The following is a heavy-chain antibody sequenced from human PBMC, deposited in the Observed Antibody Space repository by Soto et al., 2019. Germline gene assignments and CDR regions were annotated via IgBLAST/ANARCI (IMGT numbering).Heavy chain of an antibody. CDR2: IIPIFGTA. V-gene: IGHV1-69*01. D-gene: IGHD2-2*01. CDR1: GGTFSSYA. CDR3: ARGPVVPADLFYYFDS. J-gene: IGHJ4*02. Sequence: QVQLVQSGAEVKKPGSSVKVSCKASGGTFSSYAISWVRQAPGQGLEWMGGIIPIFGTANYAQKFQGRVTITEDESTSTAYMELSSLRSEDTAVSYCARGPVVPADLFYYFDSWGQGTLVTVSS.